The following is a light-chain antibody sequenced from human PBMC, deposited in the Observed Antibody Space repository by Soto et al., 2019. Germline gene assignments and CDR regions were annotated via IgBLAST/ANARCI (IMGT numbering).Light chain of an antibody. CDR2: GNS. CDR3: QSYDSSLSYV. CDR1: SSNIGAGYD. Sequence: QSVLTQPHSVSGAPGQRVTISCTGSSSNIGAGYDVHWYQQLPGTAPKLLIYGNSNRHSGVPDRFSGSKSGTSASLAITGLQAEDEADYYCQSYDSSLSYVLGTGTKLTVI. V-gene: IGLV1-40*01. J-gene: IGLJ1*01.